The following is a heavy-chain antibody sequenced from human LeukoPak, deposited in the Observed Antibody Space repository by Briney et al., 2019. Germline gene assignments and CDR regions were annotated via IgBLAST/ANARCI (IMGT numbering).Heavy chain of an antibody. Sequence: ASVKVSCKASGDTFTGYYMHWVRQAPGQGLEWMGRINPNSGGTNYAQKFQGRVTMTRDTSISTAYMELSRLRSDDTAVYYCARGNYGDYVGDYWGQGTLVTVSS. J-gene: IGHJ4*02. CDR1: GDTFTGYY. CDR3: ARGNYGDYVGDY. CDR2: INPNSGGT. D-gene: IGHD4-17*01. V-gene: IGHV1-2*06.